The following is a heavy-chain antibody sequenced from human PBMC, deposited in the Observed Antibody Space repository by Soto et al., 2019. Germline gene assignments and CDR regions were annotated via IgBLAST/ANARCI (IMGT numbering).Heavy chain of an antibody. CDR3: AGEYSSGPDRPHGMDV. Sequence: ASVKVSCKASGYTFTGYYMHWVRQAPGQGLEWMGWINPNSGGTNYAQKFQGWVTMTRDTSISTAYMELSRLRSDDTAVYYCAGEYSSGPDRPHGMDVWGQGTTVTVSS. D-gene: IGHD6-19*01. J-gene: IGHJ6*02. V-gene: IGHV1-2*04. CDR2: INPNSGGT. CDR1: GYTFTGYY.